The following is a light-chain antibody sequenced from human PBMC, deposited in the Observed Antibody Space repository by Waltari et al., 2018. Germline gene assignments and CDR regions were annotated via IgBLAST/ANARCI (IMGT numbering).Light chain of an antibody. J-gene: IGKJ1*01. CDR1: QSVGSN. CDR3: QQYNNWPLL. CDR2: GAS. V-gene: IGKV3-15*01. Sequence: EIVMTQSPATLSVSPGERATLSCRASQSVGSNLAGYQQKPGQAPRLLFYGASTRATGIPARFSGSGSGTEFTLTINSMQSEDFAVYYCQQYNNWPLLFGQGTKVEIK.